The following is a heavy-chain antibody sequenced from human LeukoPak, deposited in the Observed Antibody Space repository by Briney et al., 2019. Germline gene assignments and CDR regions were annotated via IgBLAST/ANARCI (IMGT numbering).Heavy chain of an antibody. Sequence: GGSLRLSCAASGFTFRSYAMSWVRQAPGKGLEWVSGINWHGDRTGYADSVKGRFTISRDNAKNSLYLQMNSLRAEDTALYYCARSGYYGSGSYSDYWGQGTLVTVSS. CDR3: ARSGYYGSGSYSDY. D-gene: IGHD3-10*01. J-gene: IGHJ4*02. V-gene: IGHV3-20*04. CDR2: INWHGDRT. CDR1: GFTFRSYA.